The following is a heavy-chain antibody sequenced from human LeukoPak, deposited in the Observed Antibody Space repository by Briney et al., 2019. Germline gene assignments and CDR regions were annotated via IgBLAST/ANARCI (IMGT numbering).Heavy chain of an antibody. J-gene: IGHJ4*02. CDR1: GFTVSSNY. CDR2: IYSGGTT. D-gene: IGHD1-26*01. V-gene: IGHV3-53*01. CDR3: ARESSGSYSD. Sequence: GGSLRLSCTASGFTVSSNYMSWVRQAPVKGLERVSIIYSGGTTYYADSVKGRSTISRDNSKNTLYLQMNSLRAEDTAVYYCARESSGSYSDWGQGTLVIVSS.